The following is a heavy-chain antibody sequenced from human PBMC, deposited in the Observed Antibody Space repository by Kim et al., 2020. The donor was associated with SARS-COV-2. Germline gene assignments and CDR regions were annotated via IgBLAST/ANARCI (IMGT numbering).Heavy chain of an antibody. J-gene: IGHJ4*02. CDR1: GFQFNDFS. Sequence: GGSLRLSCAASGFQFNDFSMNWVRQVPGRGLEWVASISSDSRYIYYADLVEGRFTISRDNGRNSLSLQLNSLRAEDTAVYYCARPYSSGWQAPYYFDCWGQGTLVTVSS. CDR3: ARPYSSGWQAPYYFDC. V-gene: IGHV3-21*01. D-gene: IGHD6-19*01. CDR2: ISSDSRYI.